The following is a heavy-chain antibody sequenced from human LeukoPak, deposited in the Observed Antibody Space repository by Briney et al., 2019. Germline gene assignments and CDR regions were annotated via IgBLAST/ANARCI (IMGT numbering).Heavy chain of an antibody. D-gene: IGHD3-22*01. CDR3: TRVTYYYDNSGYFHFDS. J-gene: IGHJ4*02. Sequence: GGSLRLSCTTSGFTFGDYVMSWVRQAPGKGLEWVSFIRRKAHGGTTEYAASVKGRFSSSRDDSKSIAYLQMNSLKTEDTAVYFRTRVTYYYDNSGYFHFDSWGQGSLVTVSS. CDR1: GFTFGDYV. V-gene: IGHV3-49*04. CDR2: IRRKAHGGTT.